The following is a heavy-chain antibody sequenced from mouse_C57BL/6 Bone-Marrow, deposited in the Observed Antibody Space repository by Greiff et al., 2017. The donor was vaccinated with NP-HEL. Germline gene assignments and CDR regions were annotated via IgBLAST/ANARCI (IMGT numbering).Heavy chain of an antibody. J-gene: IGHJ4*01. CDR1: GYTFTDYE. Sequence: QVQLKQSGAELVRPGASVTLSCKASGYTFTDYEMHWVKQTPVHGLEWIGAIDPETGGTAYNQKFKGKAILTADKSSSTAYMELRSLTSEDSAVYYCTRAPSMITPYYYAMDYWGQGTAVTVSS. CDR3: TRAPSMITPYYYAMDY. V-gene: IGHV1-15*01. CDR2: IDPETGGT. D-gene: IGHD2-4*01.